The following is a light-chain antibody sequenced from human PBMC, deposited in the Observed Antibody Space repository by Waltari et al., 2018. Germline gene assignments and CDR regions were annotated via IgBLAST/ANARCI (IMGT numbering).Light chain of an antibody. V-gene: IGKV3-20*01. CDR1: QSIDSTY. Sequence: EIVLTQSPGTLSLSPGERATLSCRASQSIDSTYLAWYQQKPGQPPRLLIYGASNWATGISDRFSGSVSGTDFTLTISRLDPEDFAVYYCQYYDSSPLWTFGQGTKVEIK. J-gene: IGKJ1*01. CDR3: QYYDSSPLWT. CDR2: GAS.